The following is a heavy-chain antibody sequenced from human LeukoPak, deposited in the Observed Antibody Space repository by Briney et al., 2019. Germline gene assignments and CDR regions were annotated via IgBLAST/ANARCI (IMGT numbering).Heavy chain of an antibody. CDR3: ARNGNIVIVPGASKAFDI. J-gene: IGHJ3*02. Sequence: PSETLSLTCTVSGGSISSSGYYWGWIRQPPGKGLEWIGSIYYSGDTYYNPSLKSRVTTSVDTSKSQFSLRLSSVTAADTAVYYCARNGNIVIVPGASKAFDIWGQGTMVTVSS. V-gene: IGHV4-39*01. CDR2: IYYSGDT. CDR1: GGSISSSGYY. D-gene: IGHD2-2*01.